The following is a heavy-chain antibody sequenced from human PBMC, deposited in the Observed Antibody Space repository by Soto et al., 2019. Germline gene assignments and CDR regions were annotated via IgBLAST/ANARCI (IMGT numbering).Heavy chain of an antibody. CDR3: ARGSGGYNVGAVY. CDR1: GGGNLRDFL. Sequence: QVQLVQSGAEVKKPGSSVQVSCKTSGGGNLRDFLTTWVRQAPGQGLEWMGGIIPKHGSANYAQNFQGRVTITADESTRNVYREIRSLRSEDSGVYYCARGSGGYNVGAVYWGQGTPVTVSS. CDR2: IIPKHGSA. J-gene: IGHJ4*02. V-gene: IGHV1-69*01. D-gene: IGHD2-15*01.